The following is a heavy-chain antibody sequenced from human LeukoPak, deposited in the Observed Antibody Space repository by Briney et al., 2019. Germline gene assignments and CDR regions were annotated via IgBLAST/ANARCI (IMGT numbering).Heavy chain of an antibody. CDR2: IYYSGST. Sequence: PSQTLSLTCTVSGGSISSGGYYWSWIRQHPGKGLEWIGYIYYSGSTYYNPSLKSRVTISVDTSKNQFSLKLSSVTAADTAVYYCARTRITIFGGSPHFDYWGQGTLVTVSS. CDR3: ARTRITIFGGSPHFDY. D-gene: IGHD3-3*01. CDR1: GGSISSGGYY. J-gene: IGHJ4*02. V-gene: IGHV4-31*03.